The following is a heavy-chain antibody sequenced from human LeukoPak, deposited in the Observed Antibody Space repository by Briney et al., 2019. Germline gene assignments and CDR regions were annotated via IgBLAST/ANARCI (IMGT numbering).Heavy chain of an antibody. CDR3: ARVIVTMLDY. Sequence: SETLSLTCTVSSGSISTSNYYWGWVRQPPGKALEWIGNIFYTGSTYYSPSLKSRVTISLDTSRNQFSLRLNSVTAADTAVYYCARVIVTMLDYWGQGTLVTVSS. V-gene: IGHV4-39*07. D-gene: IGHD3-10*01. J-gene: IGHJ4*02. CDR1: SGSISTSNYY. CDR2: IFYTGST.